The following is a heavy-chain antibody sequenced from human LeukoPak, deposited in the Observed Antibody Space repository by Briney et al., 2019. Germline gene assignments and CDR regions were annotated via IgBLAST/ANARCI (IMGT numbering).Heavy chain of an antibody. Sequence: ASVKVSCKASGYTFTSYDINWVRQAPGQGPEWMGWMNPNSGDTGYAQKFQGRVTMTRDTSITTAYLELSSLRSEDTAVYYCARSAFGSGVYFDYWGQGTLVTVSS. D-gene: IGHD3-10*01. CDR2: MNPNSGDT. CDR1: GYTFTSYD. J-gene: IGHJ4*02. V-gene: IGHV1-8*01. CDR3: ARSAFGSGVYFDY.